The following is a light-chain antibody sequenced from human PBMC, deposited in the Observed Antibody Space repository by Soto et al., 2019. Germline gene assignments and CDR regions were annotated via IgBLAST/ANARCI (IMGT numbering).Light chain of an antibody. J-gene: IGKJ1*01. V-gene: IGKV3-11*01. CDR1: QSVSSY. CDR3: QQRSNWPRT. Sequence: EIVLTQSPATLSLSPGERATLSCRASQSVSSYLAWYQQKPGQAPRLLIYDASNRATGIPARFSGSGSGTDFTLTIISLEPEDYALYYCQQRSNWPRTFGQGTNVEIK. CDR2: DAS.